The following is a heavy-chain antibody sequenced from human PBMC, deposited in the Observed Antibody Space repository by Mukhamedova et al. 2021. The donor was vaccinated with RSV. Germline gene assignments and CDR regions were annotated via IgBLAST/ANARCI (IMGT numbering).Heavy chain of an antibody. Sequence: WIGEINHSGSTNYNPSLKSRVTISVDTSKNQFSLKLSSVTAADTAVYYCARRRRDNNYYFDYWGQGTL. CDR2: INHSGST. J-gene: IGHJ4*02. V-gene: IGHV4-34*01. D-gene: IGHD5-24*01. CDR3: ARRRRDNNYYFDY.